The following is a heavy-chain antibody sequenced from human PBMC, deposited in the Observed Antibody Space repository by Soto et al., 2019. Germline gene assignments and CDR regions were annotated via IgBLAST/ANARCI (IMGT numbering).Heavy chain of an antibody. V-gene: IGHV3-15*07. J-gene: IGHJ6*03. Sequence: GGSLRLSCAASGFTFTNAWINWVRQAPGKGLEWVGRIKSKTDGGTTDYAEPVKGRFAISRDDSNNMVYLQMNSLKIEDTAVYYCTTALYSSSSFNYYYMDVWGKGTTVTVSS. CDR1: GFTFTNAW. D-gene: IGHD6-6*01. CDR2: IKSKTDGGTT. CDR3: TTALYSSSSFNYYYMDV.